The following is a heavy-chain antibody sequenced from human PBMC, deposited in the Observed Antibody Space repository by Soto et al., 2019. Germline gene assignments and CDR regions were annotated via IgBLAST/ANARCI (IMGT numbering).Heavy chain of an antibody. J-gene: IGHJ4*02. CDR1: GYTFTSYG. CDR3: AREMVRGVGSDY. D-gene: IGHD3-10*01. V-gene: IGHV1-18*01. Sequence: QVQLVQSGAEVKKPGASVKVSCKASGYTFTSYGISWVRQAPGQGLEWMGWISTYNGHTKYAQKLQGRVTMTTATPTSTAYMELRSLRSDDTAVFYCAREMVRGVGSDYWGQGTLVTVSS. CDR2: ISTYNGHT.